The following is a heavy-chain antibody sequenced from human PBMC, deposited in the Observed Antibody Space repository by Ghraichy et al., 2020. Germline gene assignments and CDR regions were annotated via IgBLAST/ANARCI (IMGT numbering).Heavy chain of an antibody. CDR3: AKALPPYDILTGYYQYYYYYGMDV. D-gene: IGHD3-9*01. CDR2: ISGSGGST. J-gene: IGHJ6*02. V-gene: IGHV3-23*01. CDR1: GFTFSSYA. Sequence: GGSLRLSCAASGFTFSSYAMSWVRQAPGKGLEWVSAISGSGGSTYYADSVKGRFTISRDNSKNTLYLQMNSLRAEDPAVYYCAKALPPYDILTGYYQYYYYYGMDVWGQGTTVTVSS.